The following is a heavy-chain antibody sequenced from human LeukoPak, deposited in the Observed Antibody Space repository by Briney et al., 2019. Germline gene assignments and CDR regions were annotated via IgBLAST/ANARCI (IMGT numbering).Heavy chain of an antibody. CDR1: GFTFSSYS. V-gene: IGHV3-21*01. CDR2: ISSIGSYI. J-gene: IGHJ4*02. D-gene: IGHD3-10*01. CDR3: ARGSRRYGELNS. Sequence: PGGSLRLSCAASGFTFSSYSMNWVRQAPGKGLEWVSSISSIGSYIYYVDSVKGRFTISRDNARNSLYLQMNSLRAEDTAVYYCARGSRRYGELNSWGQGTLVTVSS.